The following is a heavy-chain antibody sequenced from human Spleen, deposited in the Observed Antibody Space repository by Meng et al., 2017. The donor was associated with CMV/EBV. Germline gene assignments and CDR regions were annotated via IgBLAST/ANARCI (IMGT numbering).Heavy chain of an antibody. D-gene: IGHD2-2*01. CDR2: IHSDGRST. Sequence: GESLKISCAASGFTFSKFWMHWVRQAPGKGLVWVSHIHSDGRSTSYADSVKGRFTISRDNAKNTLYLQMNSLRAEDTAVYYCARAVGCSSTSCRRGQFDYSGQGTLVTVSS. J-gene: IGHJ4*02. CDR1: GFTFSKFW. V-gene: IGHV3-74*01. CDR3: ARAVGCSSTSCRRGQFDY.